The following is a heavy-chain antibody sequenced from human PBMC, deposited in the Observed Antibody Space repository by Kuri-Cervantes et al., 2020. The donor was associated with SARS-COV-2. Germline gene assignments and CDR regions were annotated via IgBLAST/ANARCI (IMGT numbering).Heavy chain of an antibody. J-gene: IGHJ4*02. D-gene: IGHD3-22*01. V-gene: IGHV3-21*01. Sequence: GESLKISCAASGFPFSDYRMNWIRQSPGKGLEWVSCIDGYSPYIHYADSVKGRFTISRDIVKSSVFLQMNSLRAEDTAVYYCTTSMIVSAAHYFGYWGQGILVTVSS. CDR1: GFPFSDYR. CDR3: TTSMIVSAAHYFGY. CDR2: IDGYSPYI.